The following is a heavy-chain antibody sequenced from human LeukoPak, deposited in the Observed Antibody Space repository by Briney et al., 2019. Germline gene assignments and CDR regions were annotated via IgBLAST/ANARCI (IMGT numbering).Heavy chain of an antibody. D-gene: IGHD5-24*01. V-gene: IGHV4-59*01. Sequence: PSETLSLTCTVSGGSISGYYWNWIRQSPGKGLEWIGNIYDSGNIYDSRITKYNPSLNSRVSISVDMSKNQFTLKLSSVTAADTAVYYCSRDSPRDGYNHAEYFQHWGRGTLVTVSS. J-gene: IGHJ1*01. CDR1: GGSISGYY. CDR3: SRDSPRDGYNHAEYFQH. CDR2: IYDSGNIYDSRIT.